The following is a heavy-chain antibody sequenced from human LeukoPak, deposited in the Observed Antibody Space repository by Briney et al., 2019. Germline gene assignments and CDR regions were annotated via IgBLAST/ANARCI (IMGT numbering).Heavy chain of an antibody. V-gene: IGHV3-64*01. J-gene: IGHJ4*02. CDR2: ISSNGGST. CDR1: GFTFSSYA. D-gene: IGHD3-16*01. CDR3: ARGGGSY. Sequence: PGGSLRLSCAASGFTFSSYAMHWVRQAPGKGLEYVSAISSNGGSTYYANSVKGRFTISRDNAKNSLCLQMNSLRAEDTAVYYCARGGGSYWGQGTLVTVSS.